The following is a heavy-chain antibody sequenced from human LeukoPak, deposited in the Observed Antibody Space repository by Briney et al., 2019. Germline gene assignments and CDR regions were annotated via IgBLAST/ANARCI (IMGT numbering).Heavy chain of an antibody. D-gene: IGHD4-17*01. Sequence: GGSLRLSCAASGFTFSSYSMNWVRQAPGKGLEWVSSISSSSSYIYYADSAKGRFTISRDNAKNSLYLQMNSLRAEDTAVYYCARDYRGADYAPFDYWGQGTLVTVSS. CDR2: ISSSSSYI. CDR3: ARDYRGADYAPFDY. V-gene: IGHV3-21*01. CDR1: GFTFSSYS. J-gene: IGHJ4*02.